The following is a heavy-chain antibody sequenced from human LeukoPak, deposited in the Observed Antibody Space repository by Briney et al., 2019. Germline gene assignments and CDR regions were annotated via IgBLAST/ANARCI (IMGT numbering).Heavy chain of an antibody. J-gene: IGHJ5*02. V-gene: IGHV3-66*02. CDR3: ARIAYSSGWYNWFDP. CDR1: GFTVSSNY. Sequence: PGGSLRLSCAASGFTVSSNYMTWVRQAPGKGLEWVSLIYSGGSTYYAASVQGRFTISRDNSKNTLYLQMNSLRPEDTAMYYCARIAYSSGWYNWFDPWGQGTLVTVSS. D-gene: IGHD6-19*01. CDR2: IYSGGST.